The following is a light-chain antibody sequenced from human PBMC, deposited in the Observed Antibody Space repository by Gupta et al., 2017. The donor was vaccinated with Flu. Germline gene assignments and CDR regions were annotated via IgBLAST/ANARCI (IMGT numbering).Light chain of an antibody. CDR3: CSYAGSDTLV. Sequence: SALTQPRSVSGSPGQSVTIPCTGTSDDVGAYNLVSWYQHHPGKAPKLMIYDVDKRPSGIPDRFSGSKSGNTASLTISGLQAEDETDYYCCSYAGSDTLVFGGGTKLTVL. CDR2: DVD. J-gene: IGLJ2*01. CDR1: SDDVGAYNL. V-gene: IGLV2-11*01.